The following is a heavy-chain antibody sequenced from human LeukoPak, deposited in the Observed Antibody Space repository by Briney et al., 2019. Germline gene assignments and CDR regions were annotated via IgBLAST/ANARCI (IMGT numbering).Heavy chain of an antibody. CDR2: ISYDGSNK. D-gene: IGHD3-9*01. Sequence: GGSLRLSCAASGFTFSSYGMHWVRQAPGKGLEGVAVISYDGSNKYYADSVKGRFTISRDNSKNTLYLQMNSLRAEDTAVYYCAKEIHYDIMTGLFDPWGQGTLVTVSS. CDR1: GFTFSSYG. J-gene: IGHJ5*02. CDR3: AKEIHYDIMTGLFDP. V-gene: IGHV3-30*18.